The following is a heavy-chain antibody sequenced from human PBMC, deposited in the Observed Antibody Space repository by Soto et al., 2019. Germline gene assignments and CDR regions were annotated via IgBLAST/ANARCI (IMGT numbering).Heavy chain of an antibody. V-gene: IGHV3-21*01. Sequence: PGGSLRLSCAASGFTFSIYSMNWVCQAPGKGLEWVSSISSSSSYIYYADSVKGRFTISRDNAKNSLYLQMNSLRAEDTAVYYCASDPRRGVVVVAATPDYYMDVWGKGTTVTVSS. CDR2: ISSSSSYI. CDR1: GFTFSIYS. J-gene: IGHJ6*03. D-gene: IGHD2-15*01. CDR3: ASDPRRGVVVVAATPDYYMDV.